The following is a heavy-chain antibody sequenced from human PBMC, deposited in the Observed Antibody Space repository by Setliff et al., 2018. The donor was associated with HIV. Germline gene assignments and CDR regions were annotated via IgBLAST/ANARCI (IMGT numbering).Heavy chain of an antibody. Sequence: PGGSLRLSCAASGFTFSDYYMSWIRQAPGKGLEWISYISSSGHMVKYADSVEGRFTISRDNAKNSLYLQISSLRAEDTAMYYCARETGSGSFYVYWGQGTQVTVSS. CDR3: ARETGSGSFYVY. CDR1: GFTFSDYY. J-gene: IGHJ4*02. D-gene: IGHD3-10*01. CDR2: ISSSGHMV. V-gene: IGHV3-11*04.